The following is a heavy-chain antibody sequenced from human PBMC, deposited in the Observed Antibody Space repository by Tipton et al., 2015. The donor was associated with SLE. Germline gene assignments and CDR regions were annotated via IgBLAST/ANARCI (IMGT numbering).Heavy chain of an antibody. Sequence: SGVTFRSHWMHWVRQAPGKGLVWVSRVNIDGVTTEYAHSVRGRFTISRDNAKNSLYLQMNSLRVEDTAVYYCARGYFWDFDIWGQGTMVTVSS. J-gene: IGHJ3*02. D-gene: IGHD2-15*01. CDR1: GVTFRSHW. CDR3: ARGYFWDFDI. CDR2: VNIDGVTT. V-gene: IGHV3-74*03.